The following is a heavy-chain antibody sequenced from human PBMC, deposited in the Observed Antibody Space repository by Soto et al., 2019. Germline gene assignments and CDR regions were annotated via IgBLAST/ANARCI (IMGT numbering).Heavy chain of an antibody. CDR3: ARDRSSSWYPPYYGMDV. CDR2: IHYEGGNK. V-gene: IGHV3-33*01. CDR1: GFTFSSYG. D-gene: IGHD6-13*01. J-gene: IGHJ6*02. Sequence: QVQLVESGGGVVQPGRSLRLSCAASGFTFSSYGMHWVRQAPGKGLEWVAVIHYEGGNKYYADSVKGRFTISRDNSKNTLYLHMDSLRAEDTAVYYCARDRSSSWYPPYYGMDVWGQGTTVSVSS.